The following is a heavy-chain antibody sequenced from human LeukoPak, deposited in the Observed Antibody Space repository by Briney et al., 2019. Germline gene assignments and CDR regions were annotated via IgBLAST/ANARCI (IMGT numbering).Heavy chain of an antibody. CDR3: VKAPQIVVVITYFDY. CDR1: GFTFSSYA. V-gene: IGHV3-64D*06. J-gene: IGHJ4*02. CDR2: ISSNGGST. D-gene: IGHD3-22*01. Sequence: PGGSLRLSCSASGFTFSSYAMHWVRQAPGKGLEYVSAISSNGGSTYYADSVKGRFTISRDNSKNTLYLQMSSLRAEDTAVYYCVKAPQIVVVITYFDYSGQGTLVTVSS.